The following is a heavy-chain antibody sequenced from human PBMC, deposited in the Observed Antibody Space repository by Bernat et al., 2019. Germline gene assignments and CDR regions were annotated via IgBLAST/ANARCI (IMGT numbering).Heavy chain of an antibody. D-gene: IGHD4-17*01. Sequence: QVQLVESGGGVVQPGRSLRLSCAASGFTFSSYGMHWVRQAPGKGLEWVAVIWDDGSNKYYADSVKGRFTISRDNSKNTLYLQMNSLRAGETAVYYFAKVVISATVTTGWYDPWGQGTLVTVSS. CDR2: IWDDGSNK. J-gene: IGHJ5*02. CDR3: AKVVISATVTTGWYDP. V-gene: IGHV3-33*06. CDR1: GFTFSSYG.